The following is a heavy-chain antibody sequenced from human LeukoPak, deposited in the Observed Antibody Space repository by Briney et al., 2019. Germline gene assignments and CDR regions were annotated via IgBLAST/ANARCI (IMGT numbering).Heavy chain of an antibody. V-gene: IGHV4-34*01. CDR2: INHSGST. D-gene: IGHD2-2*01. CDR1: GGSFSGHY. J-gene: IGHJ4*02. CDR3: ARNKPRTYCSSTSCLYYFDY. Sequence: PSETLSLTCAVYGGSFSGHYWSWIRQPPGKGLEWIGEINHSGSTNYNPSLKSRVTISVDTSKNQFSLKLSSVTAADTAVYYCARNKPRTYCSSTSCLYYFDYWGQGTLVTVSS.